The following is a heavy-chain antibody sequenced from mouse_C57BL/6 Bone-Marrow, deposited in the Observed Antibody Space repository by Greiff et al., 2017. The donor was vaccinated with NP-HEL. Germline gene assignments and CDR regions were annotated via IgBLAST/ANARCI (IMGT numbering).Heavy chain of an antibody. CDR2: IHPNSGST. J-gene: IGHJ4*01. D-gene: IGHD2-2*01. CDR1: GYTFTSYW. Sequence: VQLQQSGAELVKPGASVKLSCKASGYTFTSYWMHWVKQRPGQGLEWIGMIHPNSGSTNYNEKFKSKATLTVDKSSSTAYMQLSSLTSEDSAVYYCARRVSTMVTTGAMDYWGQGTSVTVSS. V-gene: IGHV1-64*01. CDR3: ARRVSTMVTTGAMDY.